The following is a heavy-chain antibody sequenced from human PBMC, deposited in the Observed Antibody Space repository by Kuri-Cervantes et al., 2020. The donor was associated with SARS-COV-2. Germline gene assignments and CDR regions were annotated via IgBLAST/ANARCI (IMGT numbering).Heavy chain of an antibody. D-gene: IGHD3-16*01. CDR2: IIPIFGTA. V-gene: IGHV1-69*13. CDR1: GGTFSSYA. J-gene: IGHJ5*02. CDR3: ARDLDMITFGGVMA. Sequence: SVKVSCKASGGTFSSYAISWVRQAPGQGLEWMGGIIPIFGTANYAQKFQGRVTITADESTSTAYMELSSLRSEDTAVYYCARDLDMITFGGVMAWGQGTLVTVSS.